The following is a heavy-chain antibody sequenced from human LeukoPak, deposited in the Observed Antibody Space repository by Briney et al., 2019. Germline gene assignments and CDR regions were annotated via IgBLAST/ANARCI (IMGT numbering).Heavy chain of an antibody. CDR1: GFTFSSYA. V-gene: IGHV3-23*01. J-gene: IGHJ3*02. CDR2: ISGSGGST. D-gene: IGHD2-2*01. CDR3: AKDEGADIVVVPAAIGAFDI. Sequence: GGSLRLSCAASGFTFSSYAMSWVRQAPGKGLEWVSAISGSGGSTYYADSVKGRFTISRDNSKNTLYLQMNSLRAEDTAVYYCAKDEGADIVVVPAAIGAFDIWGQGTMVTVSS.